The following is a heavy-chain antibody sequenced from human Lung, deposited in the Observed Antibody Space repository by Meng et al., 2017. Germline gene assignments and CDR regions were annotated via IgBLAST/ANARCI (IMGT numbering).Heavy chain of an antibody. Sequence: GGSLRLSCAASGFTFDESAMQWVRQAPGKGLEWVSGISWNSGNIGYEDSVKGRVTISRDNAKNSLYLQMNSLRAEDTALYYCAKVEYKSGAYYFDHWGQGTRVTGSS. CDR3: AKVEYKSGAYYFDH. CDR2: ISWNSGNI. CDR1: GFTFDESA. V-gene: IGHV3-9*01. J-gene: IGHJ4*02. D-gene: IGHD3-10*01.